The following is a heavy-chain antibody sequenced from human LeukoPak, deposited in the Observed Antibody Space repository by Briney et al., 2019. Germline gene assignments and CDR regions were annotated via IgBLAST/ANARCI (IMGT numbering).Heavy chain of an antibody. CDR2: ISSSGTTI. Sequence: GGSLRLSCAASGFTLSSYDMNWVRQAPGKGLEWVSYISSSGTTIYYADSVKGRFTISRDNAKNSLYLQMNSLRAEDTAVYYCARVPGYSSSWSRFDPWGQGTLVTVSS. D-gene: IGHD6-13*01. CDR3: ARVPGYSSSWSRFDP. V-gene: IGHV3-48*03. J-gene: IGHJ5*02. CDR1: GFTLSSYD.